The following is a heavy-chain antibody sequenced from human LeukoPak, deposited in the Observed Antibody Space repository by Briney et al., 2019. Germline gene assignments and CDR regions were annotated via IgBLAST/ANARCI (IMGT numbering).Heavy chain of an antibody. J-gene: IGHJ3*02. CDR1: GGTFSSYA. V-gene: IGHV1-69*05. Sequence: SVKVSCKACGGTFSSYAISWVRQAPGQGLEWMGRIIPIFGTANYAQKFQGRVTITTDESTSTAYMELSSLRSEDTAVYYCARALVRTYYYDSSSAFDIWGQGTMVTVSS. D-gene: IGHD3-22*01. CDR3: ARALVRTYYYDSSSAFDI. CDR2: IIPIFGTA.